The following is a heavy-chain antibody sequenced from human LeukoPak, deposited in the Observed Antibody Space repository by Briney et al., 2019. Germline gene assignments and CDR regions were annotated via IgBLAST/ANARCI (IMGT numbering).Heavy chain of an antibody. V-gene: IGHV3-33*06. CDR1: GFTFSSYG. Sequence: HPGRSLRLSCAASGFTFSSYGMHWVRQAPGKGLEWVAVIWYDGGNKYYADSVKGRFTISRDNSKNTLYLQMNSLRAEDTAVYYCAKDPLVVVPAAEGGDFDYWGQGTLVTVSS. D-gene: IGHD2-2*01. CDR3: AKDPLVVVPAAEGGDFDY. CDR2: IWYDGGNK. J-gene: IGHJ4*02.